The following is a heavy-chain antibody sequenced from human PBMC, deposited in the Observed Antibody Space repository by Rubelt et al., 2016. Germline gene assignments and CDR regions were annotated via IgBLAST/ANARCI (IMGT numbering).Heavy chain of an antibody. Sequence: EVQLVQSGAEVKKPGESLRISCKGSGYSFTSYWISWVRLMPGKGLEWMGRIDPSDSYTNYSPSFQGHVTISADKSISTAYLQWSSLEASDTAMYYCARHAGDGGNSEDWFDPWGQGTLVTVSS. V-gene: IGHV5-10-1*01. J-gene: IGHJ5*02. CDR1: GYSFTSYW. D-gene: IGHD4-23*01. CDR3: ARHAGDGGNSEDWFDP. CDR2: IDPSDSYT.